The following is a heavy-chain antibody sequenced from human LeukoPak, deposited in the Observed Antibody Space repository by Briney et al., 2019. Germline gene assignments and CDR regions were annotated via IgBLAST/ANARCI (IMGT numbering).Heavy chain of an antibody. Sequence: HPGGSLRLSCAASGFSFGSYGIHWVRQAPGKGLEWVAVISHEGSVKYHADSVKGRFTVSRDNSKNMVYLQMNSLRAEDTALYYCARTREQWQVLDYWGQGTLVIVSS. CDR3: ARTREQWQVLDY. D-gene: IGHD6-19*01. V-gene: IGHV3-30*03. CDR1: GFSFGSYG. J-gene: IGHJ4*02. CDR2: ISHEGSVK.